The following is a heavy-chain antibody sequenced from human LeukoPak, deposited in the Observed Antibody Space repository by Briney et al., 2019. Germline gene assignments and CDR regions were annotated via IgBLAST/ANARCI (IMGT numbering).Heavy chain of an antibody. CDR1: GYTFTSYT. CDR3: AREGVVTTLPAY. V-gene: IGHV7-4-1*02. J-gene: IGHJ4*02. CDR2: INTNTGNP. Sequence: ASVKVSCKASGYTFTSYTINWVRQAPGQGPEWMGWINTNTGNPTYAHQGFTGRFVFSLDTSVSTAYLQISSLKAEDTAVYYCAREGVVTTLPAYWGQGTLVTVSS. D-gene: IGHD4-23*01.